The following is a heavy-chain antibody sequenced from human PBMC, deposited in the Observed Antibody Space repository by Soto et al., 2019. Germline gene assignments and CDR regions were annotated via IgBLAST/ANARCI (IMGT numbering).Heavy chain of an antibody. CDR3: ARDRRRRIAAAPAAVFNWFDP. D-gene: IGHD6-13*01. Sequence: KQSQTLSLTCAISGDSVSSNSAAWNWIRQSPSRGLEWLGRTYYRSKWYNDYAVSVKSRITINPDTSKNQFSLQLNSVTPEDTAVYYCARDRRRRIAAAPAAVFNWFDPWGQGTLVTVSS. V-gene: IGHV6-1*01. CDR2: TYYRSKWYN. CDR1: GDSVSSNSAA. J-gene: IGHJ5*02.